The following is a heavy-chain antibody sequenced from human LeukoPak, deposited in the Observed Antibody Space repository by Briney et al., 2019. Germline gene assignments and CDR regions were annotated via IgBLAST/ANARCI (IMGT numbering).Heavy chain of an antibody. CDR2: INTGGSTT. V-gene: IGHV3-74*01. J-gene: IGHJ4*02. CDR1: GLTFSGYS. D-gene: IGHD3-10*01. Sequence: GGSLRLSCAASGLTFSGYSMHWVRQAPGKGLVWVSRINTGGSTTTYADSVKGRFTISRDNAKNTLYLQMSSLRAEDTAVYFCARNFYYGHDYWGQGTLVTVSS. CDR3: ARNFYYGHDY.